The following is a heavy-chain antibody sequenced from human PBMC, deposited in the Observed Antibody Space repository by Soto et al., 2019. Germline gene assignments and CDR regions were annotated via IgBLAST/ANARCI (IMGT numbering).Heavy chain of an antibody. J-gene: IGHJ6*02. V-gene: IGHV4-59*01. CDR2: IYYSGST. CDR1: GGSISSYY. CDR3: ARARYQLLHPYYYGMDV. D-gene: IGHD2-2*01. Sequence: SETLSLTCTVSGGSISSYYWSWIRQPPGKGLEWIGYIYYSGSTNYNPSLKSRVTISVDTSKNQFSLKLSSVTAADTAVYFCARARYQLLHPYYYGMDVWGQGTTVTVSS.